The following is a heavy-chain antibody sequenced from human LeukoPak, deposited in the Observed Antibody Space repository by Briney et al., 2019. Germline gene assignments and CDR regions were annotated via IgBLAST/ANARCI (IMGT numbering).Heavy chain of an antibody. CDR2: INPSGGST. V-gene: IGHV1-46*01. Sequence: ASVKVSCKASGYTFTGYYMHWVRQAPGQGLEWMGIINPSGGSTSYAQKFQGRVTMTRDMSTSTDYMELSSLRSEDTAVYYCARDNSVEDTAWWFDPWGQGTLITVSS. J-gene: IGHJ5*02. CDR3: ARDNSVEDTAWWFDP. CDR1: GYTFTGYY. D-gene: IGHD4-23*01.